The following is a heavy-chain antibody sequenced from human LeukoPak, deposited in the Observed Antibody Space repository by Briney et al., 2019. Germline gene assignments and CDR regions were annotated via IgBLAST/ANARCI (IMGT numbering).Heavy chain of an antibody. CDR2: IYTTGST. Sequence: SQTLSLTCTVSGASIGSSSYYWSWIRQPAGKGLEWIGRIYTTGSTDYNPSLKSRFSMSIDTSKNQLSLRLSSVTAADTAVYYCAGELLPPGKYYYHMGVWGKGTTLTVSS. V-gene: IGHV4-61*02. CDR3: AGELLPPGKYYYHMGV. J-gene: IGHJ6*03. D-gene: IGHD3-22*01. CDR1: GASIGSSSYY.